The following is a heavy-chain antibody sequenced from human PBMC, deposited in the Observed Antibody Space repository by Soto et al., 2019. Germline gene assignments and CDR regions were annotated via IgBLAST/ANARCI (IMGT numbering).Heavy chain of an antibody. J-gene: IGHJ4*02. CDR3: ARSPTRSTVTTLAY. CDR1: GFTVSSNY. Sequence: EVQLVESGGGLVQPGGSLRLSCAASGFTVSSNYMGGVRQAPGKGLEWVSVIYSGGSTYYADSVKGRFTISRDNYKNTLYLQMNSLRAEDTAVYYCARSPTRSTVTTLAYWGQGTLVTVSS. CDR2: IYSGGST. D-gene: IGHD1-7*01. V-gene: IGHV3-66*01.